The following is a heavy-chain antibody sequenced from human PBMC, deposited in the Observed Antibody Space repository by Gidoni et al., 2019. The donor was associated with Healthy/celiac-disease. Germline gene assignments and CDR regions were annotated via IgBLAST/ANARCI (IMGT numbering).Heavy chain of an antibody. CDR3: AMLGIGYYYGSGSLMDV. CDR1: GGSISSSHW. CDR2: IYHSGST. D-gene: IGHD3-10*01. J-gene: IGHJ6*02. Sequence: QVQLQESGPGLVKPSGTLSLTCAVSGGSISSSHWWSWVRQPPGKGLEWIGEIYHSGSTNYNPSLKSRVTISVDKSKNQFSLKLSSVTAADTAVYYCAMLGIGYYYGSGSLMDVWGQGTTVTVSS. V-gene: IGHV4-4*02.